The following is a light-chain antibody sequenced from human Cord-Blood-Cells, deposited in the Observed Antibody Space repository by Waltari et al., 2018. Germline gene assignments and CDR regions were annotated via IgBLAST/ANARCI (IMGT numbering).Light chain of an antibody. J-gene: IGKJ2*01. Sequence: DIQMTQSPSSLSASVGDRVTITCRASQSISSYLIWYQQKPGKAPKLLIYAASSLQSGVPSMFSGSGSGTDFTLTISSLQPEDFATYYCQQSYSTPNTFGQGTKLEIK. CDR3: QQSYSTPNT. CDR2: AAS. V-gene: IGKV1-39*01. CDR1: QSISSY.